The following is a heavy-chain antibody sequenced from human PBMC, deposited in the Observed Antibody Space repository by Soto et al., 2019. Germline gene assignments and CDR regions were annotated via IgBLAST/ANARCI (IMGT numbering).Heavy chain of an antibody. CDR1: GFTFSSYA. D-gene: IGHD2-21*02. V-gene: IGHV3-23*01. CDR2: ISGSGGST. J-gene: IGHJ4*02. CDR3: AKVGTAYCGGDCRFDY. Sequence: GGSLRLSCAASGFTFSSYAMSWVRQAPGKGLEWVSAISGSGGSTYYADPVKGRFTISRDNSKNTLYLQMNSLRAEDTAVYYCAKVGTAYCGGDCRFDYWGQGTLVTVSS.